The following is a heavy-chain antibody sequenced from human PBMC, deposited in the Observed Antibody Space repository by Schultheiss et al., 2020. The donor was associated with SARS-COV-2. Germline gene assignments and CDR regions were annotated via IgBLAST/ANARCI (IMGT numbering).Heavy chain of an antibody. CDR1: GGSFSGYY. CDR2: IYYSGST. D-gene: IGHD3-22*01. J-gene: IGHJ3*02. V-gene: IGHV4-34*09. CDR3: ARERVSTYYYDTTSAFDI. Sequence: SETLSLTCAVYGGSFSGYYWSWIRQPPGKGLEWIGYIYYSGSTYYNPSLKSRVTISVDTSKNQFSLQLNSVTPEDTAVYYCARERVSTYYYDTTSAFDIWGQGTMVTVSS.